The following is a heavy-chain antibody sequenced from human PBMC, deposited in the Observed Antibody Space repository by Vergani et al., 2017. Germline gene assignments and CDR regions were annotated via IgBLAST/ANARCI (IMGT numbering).Heavy chain of an antibody. Sequence: EVQLLESGGGLVQPGGSLRLSCAASGFTFSSYAMSWVRQAPGKGLEWVSAISGSGGSTYYADSVKGRFTISRDNSKNTLYLQMNSLRAEDTAVYYCAKDDVYDSSGYNGVFDYWGQGTLVTVSS. J-gene: IGHJ4*02. CDR3: AKDDVYDSSGYNGVFDY. CDR1: GFTFSSYA. D-gene: IGHD3-22*01. V-gene: IGHV3-23*01. CDR2: ISGSGGST.